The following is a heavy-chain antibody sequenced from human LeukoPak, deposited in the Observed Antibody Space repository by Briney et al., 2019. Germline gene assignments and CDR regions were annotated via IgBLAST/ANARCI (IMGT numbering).Heavy chain of an antibody. Sequence: GGSLRLSCAASGFTFSSYWMSWVRQAPGKGLEWVANIKQDGSEKYYVDSVKGRFTISRDNGKNTLYLQMNSLRVEDTAVYYCARALGSGWVYFLGGQGTLVTVSS. D-gene: IGHD3-10*01. CDR1: GFTFSSYW. V-gene: IGHV3-7*01. CDR3: ARALGSGWVYFL. J-gene: IGHJ4*02. CDR2: IKQDGSEK.